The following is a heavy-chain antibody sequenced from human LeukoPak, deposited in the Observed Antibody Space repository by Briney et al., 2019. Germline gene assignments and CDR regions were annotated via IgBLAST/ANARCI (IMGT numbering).Heavy chain of an antibody. J-gene: IGHJ1*01. V-gene: IGHV4-59*01. D-gene: IGHD3-10*01. CDR3: AAQYYYGSGIYYDAEYFHH. CDR1: GGSISGYY. Sequence: SETLSLTCTVAGGSISGYYWTWIRQPPGRGLEWIWYVSYSGSTNYNPSLKRRVTISLDTSKNQFSLRLSSVTAADTAVYYCAAQYYYGSGIYYDAEYFHHWGQGTLVTVSS. CDR2: VSYSGST.